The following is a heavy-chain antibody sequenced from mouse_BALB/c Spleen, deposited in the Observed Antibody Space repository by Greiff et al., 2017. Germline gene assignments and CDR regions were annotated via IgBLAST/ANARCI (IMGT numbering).Heavy chain of an antibody. CDR3: ARTRDYAMDY. J-gene: IGHJ4*01. CDR1: GYAFTNYL. Sequence: VQLQQSGAELVRPGTSVKVSCKASGYAFTNYLIEWVKQRPGQGLEWIGVINPGSGGTNYNEKFKGKATLTADKSSSTAYMQLSSLTSDDSAVYFCARTRDYAMDYWGQGTSVTVSS. V-gene: IGHV1-54*01. CDR2: INPGSGGT.